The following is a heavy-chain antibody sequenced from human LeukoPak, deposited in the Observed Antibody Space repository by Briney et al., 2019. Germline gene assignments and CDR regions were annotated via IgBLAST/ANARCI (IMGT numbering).Heavy chain of an antibody. V-gene: IGHV3-74*01. CDR2: INSYGSST. D-gene: IGHD3-22*01. CDR3: ARDKEDSSGFPLGY. J-gene: IGHJ4*02. CDR1: GFTFSSYW. Sequence: GGSLRLSCATSGFTFSSYWMHWVRQAPGKGLVWVSRINSYGSSTSYEDSVKGRFTISRDNAKNTLYLQMNSLRAEDTAVYYCARDKEDSSGFPLGYWGQGTPVTVSS.